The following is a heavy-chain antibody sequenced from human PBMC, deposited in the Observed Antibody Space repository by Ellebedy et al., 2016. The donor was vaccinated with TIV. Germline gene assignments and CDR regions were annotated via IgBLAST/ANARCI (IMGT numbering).Heavy chain of an antibody. CDR2: IWYDGSNK. D-gene: IGHD2-15*01. Sequence: GESLKISCAASGFTFSSYGMHWVRQAPGKGLEWVAVIWYDGSNKYYADSVKGRFTISRDNSKNTLYLQMNSLRAEDTAVYYCARDENQARGYFGYWGQGTLVTVSS. J-gene: IGHJ4*02. V-gene: IGHV3-33*01. CDR3: ARDENQARGYFGY. CDR1: GFTFSSYG.